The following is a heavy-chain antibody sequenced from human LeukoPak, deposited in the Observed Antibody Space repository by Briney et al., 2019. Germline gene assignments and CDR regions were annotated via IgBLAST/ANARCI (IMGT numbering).Heavy chain of an antibody. CDR3: ASTNCRSASCYGANWFDP. CDR2: IYYSGST. V-gene: IGHV4-30-4*08. D-gene: IGHD2-2*01. J-gene: IGHJ5*02. CDR1: GGSISSGDYY. Sequence: SQTLSLTCTVSGGSISSGDYYWSWIRQPPGKGLEWIGYIYYSGSTYYNPSLKSRVTISVDTSKNQFSLRLSSVTAADTAVYYCASTNCRSASCYGANWFDPWGQGTLVTVSS.